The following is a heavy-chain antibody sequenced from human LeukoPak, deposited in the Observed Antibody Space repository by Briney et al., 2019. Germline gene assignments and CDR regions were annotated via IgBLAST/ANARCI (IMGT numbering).Heavy chain of an antibody. CDR1: GFTFSSYS. CDR2: ITSNGGST. CDR3: ARNPPRYFN. V-gene: IGHV3-64D*06. J-gene: IGHJ4*02. D-gene: IGHD1-26*01. Sequence: GGSLRLSCSASGFTFSSYSMHWVRQAPGKGLEYVSSITSNGGSTYYADSVKGRFTISRDNSKNTLYLQMSSLRAEDTAVYYCARNPPRYFNWGQGTLVTVSS.